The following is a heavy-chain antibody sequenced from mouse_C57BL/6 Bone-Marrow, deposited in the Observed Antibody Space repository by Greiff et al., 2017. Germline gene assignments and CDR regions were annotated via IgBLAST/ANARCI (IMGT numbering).Heavy chain of an antibody. CDR2: IDPSDSYT. CDR3: AREKVSTVPYWYFDV. Sequence: QVPLQQPGAELVMPGASVKLSCKASGYTFTSYWMHWVKQRPGQGLEWIGEIDPSDSYTNYNQKFKGKSTLTVDKSSSTAYMQLSSLTSEDSAVYYCAREKVSTVPYWYFDVWGTGTTVTVSS. D-gene: IGHD1-1*01. J-gene: IGHJ1*03. V-gene: IGHV1-69*01. CDR1: GYTFTSYW.